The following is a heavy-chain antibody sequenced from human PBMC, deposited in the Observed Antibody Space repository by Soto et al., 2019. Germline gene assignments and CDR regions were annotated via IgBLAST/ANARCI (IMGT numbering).Heavy chain of an antibody. V-gene: IGHV1-69*13. D-gene: IGHD3-22*01. CDR3: ASRSMIVTAFDI. CDR2: IIPIFGTA. Sequence: SVKVSCKASGGTFSSYAISWVRQAPGQGLEWMGGIIPIFGTANYAQKFQGRVTITADESTSTAYMELSSLRSEDTAVYYCASRSMIVTAFDIWGQGTMVTVSS. J-gene: IGHJ3*02. CDR1: GGTFSSYA.